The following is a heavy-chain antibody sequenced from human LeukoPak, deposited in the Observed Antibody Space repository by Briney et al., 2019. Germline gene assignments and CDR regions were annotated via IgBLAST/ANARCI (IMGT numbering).Heavy chain of an antibody. D-gene: IGHD3-3*01. Sequence: TAGSLRLSCVGSGFMFSDYYMSWIRHAPRKGLGWVSYISNDCVDKYYVDPVRGRFTISRDNAKKSMYLQMSGLRVEDTAVYYCARRDWVSGAVRAFDIWGQGTMVTVSS. CDR2: ISNDCVDK. J-gene: IGHJ3*02. CDR1: GFMFSDYY. CDR3: ARRDWVSGAVRAFDI. V-gene: IGHV3-11*04.